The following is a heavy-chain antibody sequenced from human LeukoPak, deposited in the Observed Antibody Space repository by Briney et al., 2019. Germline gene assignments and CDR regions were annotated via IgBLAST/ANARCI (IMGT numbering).Heavy chain of an antibody. Sequence: SGRSLRLSCAASGFTFSSYAMHWVRQAPGKGLEWVAVISYDGSNKYYADSVKGRFTISRDDSKNTLYLQMNSLRAEDTAVYYCARPHDYGDYNPFDYWGQGTLVTVSS. J-gene: IGHJ4*02. V-gene: IGHV3-30-3*01. CDR2: ISYDGSNK. CDR3: ARPHDYGDYNPFDY. CDR1: GFTFSSYA. D-gene: IGHD4-17*01.